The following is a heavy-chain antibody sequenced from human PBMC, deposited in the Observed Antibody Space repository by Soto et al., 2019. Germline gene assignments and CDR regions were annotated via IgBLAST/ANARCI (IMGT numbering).Heavy chain of an antibody. V-gene: IGHV1-69*13. J-gene: IGHJ6*02. D-gene: IGHD5-12*01. CDR3: VVGGVDGYNLPYYYYGMDV. CDR2: IIPIFGTA. CDR1: GGTFSSYA. Sequence: WASVKVSCKASGGTFSSYAISWVRQAPGQGLEWMGGIIPIFGTANYAQKFQGRVTITADESTSTAYMELSSLRSEDTAVYYCVVGGVDGYNLPYYYYGMDVWGQGTTVTVSS.